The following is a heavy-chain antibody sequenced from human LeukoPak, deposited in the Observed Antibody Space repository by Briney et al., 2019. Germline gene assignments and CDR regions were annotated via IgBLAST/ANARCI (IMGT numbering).Heavy chain of an antibody. J-gene: IGHJ4*02. CDR2: IRSKTHGGTT. Sequence: GGSLRLSCAASGFTFSNAWMTWVRQAPGKGLEWVGRIRSKTHGGTTDYAAPVKGRFTISRDDSKNTLYLQMNTLKTEDSAVYYCTTELSGSFDYWGQGTLVTVSS. CDR1: GFTFSNAW. V-gene: IGHV3-15*01. D-gene: IGHD1-26*01. CDR3: TTELSGSFDY.